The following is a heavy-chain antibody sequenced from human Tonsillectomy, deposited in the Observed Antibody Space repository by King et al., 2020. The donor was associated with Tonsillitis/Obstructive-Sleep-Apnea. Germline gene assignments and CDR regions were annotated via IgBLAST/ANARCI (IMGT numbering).Heavy chain of an antibody. CDR2: ISSSSSTI. CDR3: ARGGSMVRGVIIGDAFDI. V-gene: IGHV3-48*02. CDR1: GFTFSSYS. D-gene: IGHD3-10*01. J-gene: IGHJ3*02. Sequence: VQLVESGGGLVQPGGSLGLSCAASGFTFSSYSMNWVRQAPGKGLEWGSYISSSSSTIYYADSVKGRFTISRDNAKNSLYLQINSLRDEDTAVYYCARGGSMVRGVIIGDAFDIWGQGTMVTVSS.